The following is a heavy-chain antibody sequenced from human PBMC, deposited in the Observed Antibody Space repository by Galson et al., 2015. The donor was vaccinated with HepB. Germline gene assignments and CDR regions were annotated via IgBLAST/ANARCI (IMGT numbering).Heavy chain of an antibody. D-gene: IGHD5-12*01. CDR2: IKSKTDGETT. V-gene: IGHV3-15*01. CDR1: GFTLSKAW. J-gene: IGHJ4*01. Sequence: SLRLSCAASGFTLSKAWMIWVRQAPGKGLEWVGRIKSKTDGETTDYAAPVKDRFTISRDDSQDTLYLQMNSLRAEDTAVYYCVFLRGYDLKPLDYWGQGTLVTVSS. CDR3: VFLRGYDLKPLDY.